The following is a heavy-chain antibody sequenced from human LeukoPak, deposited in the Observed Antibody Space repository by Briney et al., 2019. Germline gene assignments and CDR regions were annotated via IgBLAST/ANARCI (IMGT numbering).Heavy chain of an antibody. CDR3: ARDPPHRFTMIEKDS. CDR1: GFSFTTYW. CDR2: INEDGRHK. D-gene: IGHD3-22*01. J-gene: IGHJ4*02. V-gene: IGHV3-7*01. Sequence: GGSLGLSCTASGFSFTTYWMAWVRQAPGKGLEWVANINEDGRHKNYLDSVKGRFTISRDNTKNSVYLQMNSLRAEDTAVYYCARDPPHRFTMIEKDSWGQGILVTVSS.